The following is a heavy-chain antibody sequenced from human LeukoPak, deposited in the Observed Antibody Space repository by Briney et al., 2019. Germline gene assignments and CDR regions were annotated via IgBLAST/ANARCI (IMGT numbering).Heavy chain of an antibody. CDR1: GGSISSGSYY. V-gene: IGHV4-61*02. CDR3: ARRHYGGKRFDP. J-gene: IGHJ5*02. Sequence: PSETLSLTCTVSGGSISSGSYYWSWIRQPAGKGLEWIGCIYTSGSTNYNPSLKSRVTISVDTSKNQFSLKLSSVTAADTAVYYCARRHYGGKRFDPWGQGTLVTVSS. CDR2: IYTSGST. D-gene: IGHD4-23*01.